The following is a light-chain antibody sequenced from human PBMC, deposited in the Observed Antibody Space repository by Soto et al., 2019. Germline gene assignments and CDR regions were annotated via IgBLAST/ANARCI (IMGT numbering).Light chain of an antibody. CDR1: QSVGSS. Sequence: EIVLTQSPATLSLSPGERATLSCRASQSVGSSLAWYQQKPGQAPRLLIYDASNRATGIPARFSGSGSGTDFTLTISNLEPEDFAVYYCQQRYNWPPYTFGQGTKLEIK. V-gene: IGKV3-11*01. J-gene: IGKJ2*01. CDR2: DAS. CDR3: QQRYNWPPYT.